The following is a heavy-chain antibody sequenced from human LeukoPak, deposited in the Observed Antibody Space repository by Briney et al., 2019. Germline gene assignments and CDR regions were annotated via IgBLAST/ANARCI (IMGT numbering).Heavy chain of an antibody. CDR1: GGSISSGGYY. J-gene: IGHJ6*02. D-gene: IGHD6-13*01. CDR2: IYYSGST. CDR3: ARDTTSSWPPGMDV. Sequence: SETLSLTCTVSGGSISSGGYYWSWIRQHPGKGLEWIGYIYYSGSTYYNPSLKSRVTISVDTSKNQFSLKLSSVTAADTAVYYCARDTTSSWPPGMDVWGQGTTVTASS. V-gene: IGHV4-31*03.